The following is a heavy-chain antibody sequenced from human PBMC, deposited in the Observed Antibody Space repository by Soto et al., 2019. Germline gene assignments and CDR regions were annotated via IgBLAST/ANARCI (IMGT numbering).Heavy chain of an antibody. D-gene: IGHD6-19*01. V-gene: IGHV4-31*03. J-gene: IGHJ6*03. CDR1: GGSISSGGYY. CDR3: ARDRAYSSGWLGSYYYMDV. CDR2: IYYSGST. Sequence: PSETLSLTCTVSGGSISSGGYYWSWIRQHPGKGLEWIGYIYYSGSTYYNPSLKSRVTISVDTSKNQFSLKLSSVTAADTAVYYCARDRAYSSGWLGSYYYMDVWGKGTTVTVSS.